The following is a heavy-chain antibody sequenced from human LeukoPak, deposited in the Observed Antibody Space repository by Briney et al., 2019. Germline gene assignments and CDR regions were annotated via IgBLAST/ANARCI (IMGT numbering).Heavy chain of an antibody. D-gene: IGHD5-18*01. Sequence: ETSETLSLTCTVSGGSMSSSSYYWGWIRQPPGKGLEWIGSIYYSGSTYYNPSLKSRVTISVDTSKNQFSLKLSSVTAADTAVYYCARRGTAIDYWGQGTLVTVSS. CDR1: GGSMSSSSYY. J-gene: IGHJ4*02. CDR2: IYYSGST. V-gene: IGHV4-39*01. CDR3: ARRGTAIDY.